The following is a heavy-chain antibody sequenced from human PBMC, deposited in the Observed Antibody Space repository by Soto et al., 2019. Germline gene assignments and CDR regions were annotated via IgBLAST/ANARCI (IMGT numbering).Heavy chain of an antibody. V-gene: IGHV4-30-2*01. CDR3: ARDTSGFWSGPPPYYYYGMDV. D-gene: IGHD3-3*01. Sequence: PSETLSLTCAVSGGSISSGGYSWSWIRQPPGKGLEWIWYIHHSGSTYYNPTLKSRVTISVDRSKNQFSLKLSSVTAADTAVYYCARDTSGFWSGPPPYYYYGMDVWGQGTTVTVSS. J-gene: IGHJ6*02. CDR1: GGSISSGGYS. CDR2: IHHSGST.